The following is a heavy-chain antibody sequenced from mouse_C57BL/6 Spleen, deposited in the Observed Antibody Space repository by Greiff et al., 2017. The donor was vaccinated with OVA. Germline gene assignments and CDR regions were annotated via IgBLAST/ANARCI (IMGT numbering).Heavy chain of an antibody. V-gene: IGHV1-62-2*01. J-gene: IGHJ1*03. CDR2: FYPGSGSI. Sequence: VQLQESGAELVKPGASVKLSCKASGYTFTEYTIHWVKQRSGQGLEWIGWFYPGSGSIKYNEKFKDKATLTANKSSSTVYMELSRLTSDASPVYFCARQANYYGSSYWYFDVWGTGTTVTVSS. D-gene: IGHD1-1*01. CDR3: ARQANYYGSSYWYFDV. CDR1: GYTFTEYT.